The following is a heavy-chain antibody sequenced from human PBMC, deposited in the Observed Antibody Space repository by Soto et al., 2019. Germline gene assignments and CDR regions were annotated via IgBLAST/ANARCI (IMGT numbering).Heavy chain of an antibody. CDR1: GGSISSYY. CDR3: ARVVAARPGWFDP. V-gene: IGHV4-59*01. Sequence: SETLSLTCTVSGGSISSYYWSWIRQPPGKGLEWIGYIYYSGSTNYNPSLKSRVTISVDTSKNQFSLKLSSVTAADTAVYYCARVVAARPGWFDPWGQGXLVTVSS. CDR2: IYYSGST. D-gene: IGHD6-6*01. J-gene: IGHJ5*02.